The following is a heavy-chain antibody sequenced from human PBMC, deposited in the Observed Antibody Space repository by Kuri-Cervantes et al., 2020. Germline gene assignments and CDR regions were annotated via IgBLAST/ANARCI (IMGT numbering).Heavy chain of an antibody. Sequence: SETLSLTCTVSGGSISSSSYYWGWIRQPPGKGLEWIGEINHSGITNYNPSLKSRVIISVDTSKNQFSLKLSSVTAADTAVYYCARGGDGYKPLDAFDIWGQGTMVTVSS. CDR3: ARGGDGYKPLDAFDI. V-gene: IGHV4-39*07. J-gene: IGHJ3*02. D-gene: IGHD5-24*01. CDR1: GGSISSSSYY. CDR2: INHSGIT.